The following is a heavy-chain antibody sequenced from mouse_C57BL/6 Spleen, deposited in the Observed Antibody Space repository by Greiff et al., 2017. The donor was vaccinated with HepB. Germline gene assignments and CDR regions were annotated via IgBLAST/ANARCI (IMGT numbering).Heavy chain of an antibody. CDR3: ASESYVSFDY. J-gene: IGHJ2*01. V-gene: IGHV1-4*01. Sequence: VKLQESGAELARPGASVKMSCKASGYTFTSYTMHWVKQRPGQGLEWIGYINPSSGYTNYNQKFKDKATLTADKSSSTAYMQLSSLTSEDYAVYDYASESYVSFDYWGQGTPVTVSA. CDR1: GYTFTSYT. D-gene: IGHD1-1*01. CDR2: INPSSGYT.